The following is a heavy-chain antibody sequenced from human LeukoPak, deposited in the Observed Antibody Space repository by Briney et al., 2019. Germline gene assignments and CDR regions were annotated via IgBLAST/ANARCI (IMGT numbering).Heavy chain of an antibody. CDR2: INHSGST. CDR3: ARAQDYYFDY. V-gene: IGHV4-34*01. CDR1: GGSFSGYY. J-gene: IGHJ4*02. D-gene: IGHD2-15*01. Sequence: SETLSLTCAVFGGSFSGYYWSWIRQPPGKGLEWIGEINHSGSTNYNPSLKSRVTISVDTSKNQFSLKLSSVTAADTAVYYCARAQDYYFDYWGQGTLVTVSS.